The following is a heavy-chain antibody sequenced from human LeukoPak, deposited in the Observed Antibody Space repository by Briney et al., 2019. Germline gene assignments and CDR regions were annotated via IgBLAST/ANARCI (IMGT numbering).Heavy chain of an antibody. V-gene: IGHV3-7*05. J-gene: IGHJ6*02. CDR1: GFTFSNYW. CDR3: ARVRVSSYYGMDI. Sequence: GGSLRLSCAASGFTFSNYWMTWVRQAPGKGLEWVANINQDESEKYYVDSVKGRFTISRDNAKNSLYLQMNSLRAEDTAVYYCARVRVSSYYGMDIWGQGATVTVSS. CDR2: INQDESEK. D-gene: IGHD2/OR15-2a*01.